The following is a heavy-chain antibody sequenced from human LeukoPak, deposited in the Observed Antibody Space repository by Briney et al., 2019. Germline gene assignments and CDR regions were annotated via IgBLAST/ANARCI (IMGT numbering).Heavy chain of an antibody. D-gene: IGHD6-19*01. CDR2: MSYSGNS. V-gene: IGHV4-59*08. CDR1: GGSISTYY. Sequence: SETLSLTCTVSGGSISTYYWSWIRQSPWKGLEWIGYMSYSGNSSYSPSLESRVTVSVDTSKNQFSLKLTSVTAADTAVYYCARNGGGWSFDYWGQGTLVTVSS. J-gene: IGHJ4*02. CDR3: ARNGGGWSFDY.